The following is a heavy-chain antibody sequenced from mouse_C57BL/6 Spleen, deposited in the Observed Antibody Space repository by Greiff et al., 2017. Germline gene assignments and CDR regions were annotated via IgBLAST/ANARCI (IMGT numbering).Heavy chain of an antibody. CDR2: IDPSDSYT. J-gene: IGHJ4*01. CDR3: ARSYGSSSYYAMDY. V-gene: IGHV1-69*01. D-gene: IGHD1-1*01. CDR1: GYTFTSYW. Sequence: QVQLQQPGAELVMPGASVKLSCKASGYTFTSYWMHWVKQRPGQGLEWFGEIDPSDSYTNYNQKFKGKSTLTVDKSSSTAYMQLSSLTSRSPAVYYCARSYGSSSYYAMDYWGQGTSVTVSS.